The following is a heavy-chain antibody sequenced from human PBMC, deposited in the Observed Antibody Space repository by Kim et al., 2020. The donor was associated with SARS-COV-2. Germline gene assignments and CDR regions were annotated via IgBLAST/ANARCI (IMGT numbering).Heavy chain of an antibody. CDR1: GFTFSDYY. D-gene: IGHD3-9*01. J-gene: IGHJ4*02. CDR2: ISSSGSTI. CDR3: ARGVGEYYDILTGYCFDN. Sequence: GGSLRLSCAASGFTFSDYYMSWIRQAPGKGLEWVSYISSSGSTIYYADSVKGRFTISRDNAKNSLYLQMNSLRAEDTAVYYCARGVGEYYDILTGYCFDNWGQKTLSTVST. V-gene: IGHV3-11*01.